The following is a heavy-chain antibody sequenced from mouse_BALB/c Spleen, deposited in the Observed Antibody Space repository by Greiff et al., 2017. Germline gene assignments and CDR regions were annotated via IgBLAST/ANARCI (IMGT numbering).Heavy chain of an antibody. Sequence: VKLVESGPGLVAPSQSLSITCTVSGFSLTSYGVHWVRQPPGKGLEWLGVIWAGGSTNYNSALMSRLSISKDNYKSQVFLKMNSLQTDDTAMYYCAREEGYFYAMGYWGQGTSVTVSA. CDR1: GFSLTSYG. J-gene: IGHJ4*01. D-gene: IGHD2-3*01. CDR2: IWAGGST. V-gene: IGHV2-9*02. CDR3: AREEGYFYAMGY.